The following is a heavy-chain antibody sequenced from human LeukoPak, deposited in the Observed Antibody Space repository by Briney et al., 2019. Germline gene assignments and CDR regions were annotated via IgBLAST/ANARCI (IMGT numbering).Heavy chain of an antibody. D-gene: IGHD3-22*01. CDR2: MWYDGDNK. V-gene: IGHV3-33*06. J-gene: IGHJ4*02. CDR1: GFTFSSYG. Sequence: PGGSLRLSCAASGFTFSSYGMHWVRQAPGKGGEGVAVMWYDGDNKYYADSVKGRFTISRDNSKNTLYLQMNSLRAEDTAGYYCAKDFSYYDSSGSGPDYWGQGTLVTVSS. CDR3: AKDFSYYDSSGSGPDY.